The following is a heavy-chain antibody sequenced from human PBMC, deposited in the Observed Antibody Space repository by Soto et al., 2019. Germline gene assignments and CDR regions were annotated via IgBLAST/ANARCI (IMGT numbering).Heavy chain of an antibody. V-gene: IGHV5-51*01. Sequence: GESLKISCKGSGYSFTSYWIGWVRQMPGKGLEWMGIIYPGDSDTRYSPSFQGQVTISADESISTAYLQWSSLKASDTAMYYCARPSSSSSYDYYYYGMDVWGQGTTVTVSS. CDR2: IYPGDSDT. CDR3: ARPSSSSSYDYYYYGMDV. J-gene: IGHJ6*02. D-gene: IGHD6-6*01. CDR1: GYSFTSYW.